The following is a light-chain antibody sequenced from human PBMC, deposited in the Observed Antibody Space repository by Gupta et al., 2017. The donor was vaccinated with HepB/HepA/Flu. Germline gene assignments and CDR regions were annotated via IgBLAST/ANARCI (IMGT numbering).Light chain of an antibody. CDR1: QNINNF. CDR2: SAS. Sequence: IQITQAPSSLSASVGDRITFTCRASQNINNFLHWYQQKPGKVPKLLISSASRLQSGVPSRFSGGGSGTDFSLTISSLQPEDFGVYYCQQSYSAPYTFGQGTRLDLK. V-gene: IGKV1-39*01. CDR3: QQSYSAPYT. J-gene: IGKJ2*01.